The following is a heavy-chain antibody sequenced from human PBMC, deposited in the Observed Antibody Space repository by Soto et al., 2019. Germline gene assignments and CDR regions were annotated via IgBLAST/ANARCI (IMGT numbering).Heavy chain of an antibody. V-gene: IGHV4-34*01. J-gene: IGHJ6*02. D-gene: IGHD3-3*01. CDR2: INHSGST. CDR3: ARGVTIFGVVIMRRFYGMDV. CDR1: GGSFSGYY. Sequence: SETLSLTCAVYGGSFSGYYWSWIRQPPGKGLEWIGEINHSGSTNYNPSLKSRVTISVDTSKNQFSLKLSSVTAADTAVYYCARGVTIFGVVIMRRFYGMDVWGQGTTVTV.